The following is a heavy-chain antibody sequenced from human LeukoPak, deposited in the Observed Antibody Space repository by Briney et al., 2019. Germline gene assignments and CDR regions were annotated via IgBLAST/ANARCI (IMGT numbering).Heavy chain of an antibody. J-gene: IGHJ4*02. CDR3: ARERVIAAAGDGFDS. D-gene: IGHD2-21*01. CDR2: ISSSSTTI. CDR1: GFTFSDYS. V-gene: IGHV3-48*02. Sequence: GSLRLSCAASGFTFSDYSMNWVRQAPGKGLEWVSYISSSSTTIFYADSVKGRFTISRDNAKNSLFLQMNGLRDEDTALYYCARERVIAAAGDGFDSWGQGTLVTVSS.